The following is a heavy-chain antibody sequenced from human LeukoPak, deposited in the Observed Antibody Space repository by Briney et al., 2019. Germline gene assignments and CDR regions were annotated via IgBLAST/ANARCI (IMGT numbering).Heavy chain of an antibody. V-gene: IGHV4-61*02. J-gene: IGHJ5*02. CDR1: GGSISSGGYS. Sequence: SETPSLTCAVSGGSISSGGYSWSWIRQPAGKGLEWIGRIYTSGSTNYNPSLKSRVTMSVDTSKNQFSLKLSSVTAADTAVYYCARVLGLYEQQLVSWGQGTLVTVSS. D-gene: IGHD6-13*01. CDR3: ARVLGLYEQQLVS. CDR2: IYTSGST.